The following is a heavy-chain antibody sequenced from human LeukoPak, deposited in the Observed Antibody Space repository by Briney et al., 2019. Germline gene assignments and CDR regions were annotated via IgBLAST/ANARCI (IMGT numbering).Heavy chain of an antibody. J-gene: IGHJ4*02. V-gene: IGHV3-30*02. Sequence: GGSLRLSCAASGFTFSSYGMHWVRQAPGKGLEWVAFIRYDGSNKYYADSVKGRFTISRDNSKDTLYLQMNSLRAEDTAVYYCANPGYSSSPRRGQGTLVTVSS. D-gene: IGHD6-6*01. CDR2: IRYDGSNK. CDR3: ANPGYSSSPR. CDR1: GFTFSSYG.